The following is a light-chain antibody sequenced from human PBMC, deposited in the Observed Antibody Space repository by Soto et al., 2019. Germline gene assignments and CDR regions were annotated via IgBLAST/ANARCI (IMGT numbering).Light chain of an antibody. CDR2: EVT. Sequence: QSVLTQPASVSGSPGQSITISCTGTSSDVGGYDFVSWYQQHPGKVPKVMIYEVTNRPSGVSNRFSGSKSGNTASLTISGLQPEDEADYYCSSYTNNGAPLFGTGTKVTVL. CDR3: SSYTNNGAPL. J-gene: IGLJ1*01. V-gene: IGLV2-14*01. CDR1: SSDVGGYDF.